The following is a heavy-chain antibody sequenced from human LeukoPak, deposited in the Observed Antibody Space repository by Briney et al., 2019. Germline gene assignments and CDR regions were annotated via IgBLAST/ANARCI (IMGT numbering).Heavy chain of an antibody. V-gene: IGHV5-51*01. D-gene: IGHD2-15*01. Sequence: GESLKISCKGSGYSFTSYWIGWVRQMPGKGLEWMGIIYPGDSDTRYSPSFQGQVTISADKSISTAYLQWSSLKASDTAMYYCARRSVVAATRESSQELYYYGMDVWGQGTTVTVSS. CDR3: ARRSVVAATRESSQELYYYGMDV. CDR2: IYPGDSDT. CDR1: GYSFTSYW. J-gene: IGHJ6*02.